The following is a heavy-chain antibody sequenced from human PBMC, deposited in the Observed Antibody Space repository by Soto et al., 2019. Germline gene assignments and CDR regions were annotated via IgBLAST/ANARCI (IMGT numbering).Heavy chain of an antibody. J-gene: IGHJ6*02. V-gene: IGHV1-2*04. Sequence: ASVKVSCKASGYTFTGYYMHWVRQAPGQGLEWMGWINPNSGGTNYAQKLQCWVTMTRYTSISTAFMVLSRLRSDDTAVYYCARALKYSGSYYGYYYYGMDVWGQGTTVTVSS. CDR2: INPNSGGT. CDR3: ARALKYSGSYYGYYYYGMDV. D-gene: IGHD1-26*01. CDR1: GYTFTGYY.